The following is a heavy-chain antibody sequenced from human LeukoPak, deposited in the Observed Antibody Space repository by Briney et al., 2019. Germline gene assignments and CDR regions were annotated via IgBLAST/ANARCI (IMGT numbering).Heavy chain of an antibody. CDR3: VNQISGWDY. CDR2: ISGNGGST. V-gene: IGHV3-64D*06. J-gene: IGHJ4*02. Sequence: GGSLRLSCSASGFTFDTFVMHWVRQAPGKGLEYVSGISGNGGSTYNADFVKGRFTISRDNSKNTLFLQMTSLRAEDTAVYYCVNQISGWDYWGQGTLVTVSS. D-gene: IGHD6-19*01. CDR1: GFTFDTFV.